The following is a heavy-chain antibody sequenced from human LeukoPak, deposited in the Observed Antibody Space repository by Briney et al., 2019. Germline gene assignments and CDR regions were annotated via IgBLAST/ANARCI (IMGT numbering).Heavy chain of an antibody. CDR1: GGSISSYY. J-gene: IGHJ4*02. D-gene: IGHD4/OR15-4a*01. CDR2: IYYSGST. CDR3: ARAKMTHLDY. Sequence: SETLSLTCTVSGGSISSYYWSWIRQPPGKGLEWIGYIYYSGSTNYNPSLKSRVTISVDTSKNQFSLKLSSVTAADTAEYYCARAKMTHLDYWGQGTLVTVSS. V-gene: IGHV4-59*08.